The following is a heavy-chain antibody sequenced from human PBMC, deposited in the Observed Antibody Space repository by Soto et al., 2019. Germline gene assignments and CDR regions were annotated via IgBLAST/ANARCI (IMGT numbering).Heavy chain of an antibody. CDR1: GFTFSSYG. CDR2: ISYDGSNK. J-gene: IGHJ4*02. Sequence: GESLKISCAASGFTFSSYGMHWVRQAPGKGLEWVAVISYDGSNKYYADSVKGRFTISRDNSKNTLYLQMNSLRAEDTAVYYCAKDSELHPVGFDYWGQGTLVTVSS. D-gene: IGHD1-7*01. CDR3: AKDSELHPVGFDY. V-gene: IGHV3-30*18.